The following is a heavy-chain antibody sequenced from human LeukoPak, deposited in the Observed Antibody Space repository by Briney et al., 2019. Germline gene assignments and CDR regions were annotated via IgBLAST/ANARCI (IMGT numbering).Heavy chain of an antibody. Sequence: GGSLRLSCAVSGFIFSDYWMNWVRQAPGKGLEWVASINQNGGEKSYVDSVKGRFTISRDNTKNSVYLQMSSLRAEDTAVYYCARDGTAPGLYSDSWGQGTLVTVSS. CDR1: GFIFSDYW. CDR2: INQNGGEK. D-gene: IGHD6-13*01. J-gene: IGHJ4*01. CDR3: ARDGTAPGLYSDS. V-gene: IGHV3-7*01.